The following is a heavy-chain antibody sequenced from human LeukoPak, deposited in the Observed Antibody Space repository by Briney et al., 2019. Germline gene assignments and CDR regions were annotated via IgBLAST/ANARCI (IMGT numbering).Heavy chain of an antibody. CDR1: GGSISSGDYY. D-gene: IGHD3-10*01. CDR2: IYYSGST. V-gene: IGHV4-30-4*01. J-gene: IGHJ4*02. CDR3: ARAAGSGGFDY. Sequence: SETLSLICTVSGGSISSGDYYWSWIRQPPGKGLEWIGYIYYSGSTYYNPSLKSRVTISVDTSKNQFSLKLSSVTAADTAVYYCARAAGSGGFDYWGQGTLVTVSS.